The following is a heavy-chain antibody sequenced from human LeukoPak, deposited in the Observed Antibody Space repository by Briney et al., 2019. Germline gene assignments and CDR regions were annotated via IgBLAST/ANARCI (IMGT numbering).Heavy chain of an antibody. D-gene: IGHD1-26*01. CDR2: ISGSGDST. CDR1: GFTFSSYA. V-gene: IGHV3-23*01. J-gene: IGHJ4*02. Sequence: GGSLRLSCAASGFTFSSYAMSWVRQAPGKGLEWVSAISGSGDSTYYADSVKGRFTISRDNSKNTLYLQMNSLRAEDTAVYYCAKASYPIVGATTCFDYWGQGTLVTVSS. CDR3: AKASYPIVGATTCFDY.